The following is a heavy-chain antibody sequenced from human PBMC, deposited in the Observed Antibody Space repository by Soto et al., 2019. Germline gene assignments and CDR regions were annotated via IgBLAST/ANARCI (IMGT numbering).Heavy chain of an antibody. Sequence: EVQLVEAGGGLVQPGGSLRLSCGASGFTFSSYWMNWVRQAPGKGLEWVANINPDGSVKQYVDPVKGRFTMSRDNAKNSLYLQMNSLRVEDTAVYYCAGWGQQNYWGLGTLVTVSS. CDR2: INPDGSVK. J-gene: IGHJ4*02. CDR3: AGWGQQNY. V-gene: IGHV3-7*05. CDR1: GFTFSSYW. D-gene: IGHD3-16*01.